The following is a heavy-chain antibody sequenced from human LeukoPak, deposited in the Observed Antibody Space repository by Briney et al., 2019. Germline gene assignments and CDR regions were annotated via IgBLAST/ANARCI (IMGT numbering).Heavy chain of an antibody. CDR2: GFYSGST. D-gene: IGHD6-13*01. CDR1: GGSIRSIDSY. CDR3: ARVSSNNWFFDY. Sequence: SETLSLTCTVSGGSIRSIDSYWGWIRQPPGKGLEWIGSGFYSGSTYYNPSLKSRVTISVDTSKNQFSLKLRSVTAADTAVYYCARVSSNNWFFDYWGQGTLVTVSS. J-gene: IGHJ4*02. V-gene: IGHV4-39*07.